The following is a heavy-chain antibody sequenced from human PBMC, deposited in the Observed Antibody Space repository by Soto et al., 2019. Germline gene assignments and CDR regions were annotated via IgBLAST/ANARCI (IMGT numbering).Heavy chain of an antibody. V-gene: IGHV4-31*02. J-gene: IGHJ4*02. CDR1: GGSISRSGYY. Sequence: QVQLQESGPGLVKSSQTLSPTCSVSGGSISRSGYYWTWLRQHPGKGLAWIGNIYYAGRTYSNPSRKSRLSSSLDTSNDQCSLKLTSVTAAYTAVYYCERGLTTLYYFDAWGQGTLVSVSS. CDR2: IYYAGRT. CDR3: ERGLTTLYYFDA.